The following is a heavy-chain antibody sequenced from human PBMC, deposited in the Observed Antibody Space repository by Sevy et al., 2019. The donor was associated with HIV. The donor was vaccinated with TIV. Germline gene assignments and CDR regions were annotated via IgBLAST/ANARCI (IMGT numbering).Heavy chain of an antibody. CDR2: IYFTGNT. D-gene: IGHD1-1*01. Sequence: SETLSLTCSVSGGSISSYFWTWVRQSPGKGLEWIGNIYFTGNTDYSPSLKGRVTLSLDTSKSQFSLTLKYVTAADTAIYFCARDPPTRPRVLDYWGQGILVTVSS. CDR1: GGSISSYF. J-gene: IGHJ4*02. V-gene: IGHV4-59*01. CDR3: ARDPPTRPRVLDY.